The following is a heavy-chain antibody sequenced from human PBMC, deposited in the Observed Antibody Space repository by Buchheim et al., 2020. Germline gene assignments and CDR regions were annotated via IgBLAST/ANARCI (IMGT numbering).Heavy chain of an antibody. V-gene: IGHV4-39*07. D-gene: IGHD3-10*01. J-gene: IGHJ6*02. CDR3: AREYYYGSGSLPTYYYGMDV. CDR1: GGSISSSSYY. Sequence: QLQLQESGPGLVKPSETLSLTCTVSGGSISSSSYYWGWIRQPPGKGLEWIGSIYYSGSTYYNPSLKSRVTISVATSKNQFSLKLSSVTAADTAVYYCAREYYYGSGSLPTYYYGMDVWGQGIT. CDR2: IYYSGST.